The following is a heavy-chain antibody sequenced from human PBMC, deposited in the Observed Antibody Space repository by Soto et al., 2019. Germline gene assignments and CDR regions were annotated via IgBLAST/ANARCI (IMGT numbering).Heavy chain of an antibody. D-gene: IGHD6-19*01. CDR3: ARELLAVAGTSYYGMEF. J-gene: IGHJ6*02. CDR1: GYSFTSYW. CDR2: IYPGDSDT. V-gene: IGHV5-51*01. Sequence: GESLKISCNGSGYSFTSYWIGWVRQMPGKGLEWMGIIYPGDSDTRYSPSFQGQVTISADKSISTAYLQWSSLKASDTAMYYCARELLAVAGTSYYGMEFWGQGTKGTVS.